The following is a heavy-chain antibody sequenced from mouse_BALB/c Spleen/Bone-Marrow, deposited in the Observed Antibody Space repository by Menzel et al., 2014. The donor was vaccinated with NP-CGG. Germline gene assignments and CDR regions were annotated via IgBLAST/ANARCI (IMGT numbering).Heavy chain of an antibody. CDR2: IWGDGST. CDR3: AKPVLSGRFAY. CDR1: GFSLTSYG. V-gene: IGHV2-3*01. J-gene: IGHJ3*01. D-gene: IGHD3-3*01. Sequence: VHLVESGPGLVAPSQNLSITCTVSGFSLTSYGVSWVRQPPGKGLEWLGVIWGDGSTNFHSALKSRLSISKDNSKSHLFLKLSSLQTDDTATYYCAKPVLSGRFAYWGQGTLVTGSA.